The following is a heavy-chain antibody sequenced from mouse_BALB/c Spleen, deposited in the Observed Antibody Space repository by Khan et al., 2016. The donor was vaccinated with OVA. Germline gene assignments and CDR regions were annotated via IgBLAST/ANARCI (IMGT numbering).Heavy chain of an antibody. J-gene: IGHJ2*01. Sequence: VQLQQPGAELVKPGASVKLSCTASGFNIKDNYMHWVKQRPEQGLEWIGRIDPANGNTKYDPKFQGQATITADTSSNKAYLQLSSPTSEDTAVYYCASDERYDRTVDYWGQGTTLTVSS. CDR3: ASDERYDRTVDY. CDR2: IDPANGNT. D-gene: IGHD2-14*01. V-gene: IGHV14-3*02. CDR1: GFNIKDNY.